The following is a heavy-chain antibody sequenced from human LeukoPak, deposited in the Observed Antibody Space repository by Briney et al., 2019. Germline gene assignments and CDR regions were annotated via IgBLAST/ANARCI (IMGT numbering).Heavy chain of an antibody. V-gene: IGHV4-38-2*01. Sequence: PSETLSLTCAVYGGSFSGYYWGWIRQPPGKGLEWIGSIYHSGSTYYNPSLKSRVTISVDTSKNQFSLKLSSVTAADTAVYYCARTPGELLNVDAFDIWGQGTMVTVSS. J-gene: IGHJ3*02. D-gene: IGHD1-26*01. CDR3: ARTPGELLNVDAFDI. CDR1: GGSFSGYY. CDR2: IYHSGST.